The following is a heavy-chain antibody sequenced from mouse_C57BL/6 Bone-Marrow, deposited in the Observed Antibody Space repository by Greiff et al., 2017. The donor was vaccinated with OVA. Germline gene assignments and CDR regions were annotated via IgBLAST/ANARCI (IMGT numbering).Heavy chain of an antibody. Sequence: EVKLEESGGGLVQPGGSMKLSCVASGFTFSNYWMNWVRQSPEKGLEWVAQIRLKSDNYATNYAESVKGRFTISRDDSTSSVYLQMNNLRAEDTGIYYCTGEVITTKDYFDYWGQGTTLTVSS. CDR3: TGEVITTKDYFDY. CDR2: IRLKSDNYAT. D-gene: IGHD1-1*01. CDR1: GFTFSNYW. J-gene: IGHJ2*01. V-gene: IGHV6-3*01.